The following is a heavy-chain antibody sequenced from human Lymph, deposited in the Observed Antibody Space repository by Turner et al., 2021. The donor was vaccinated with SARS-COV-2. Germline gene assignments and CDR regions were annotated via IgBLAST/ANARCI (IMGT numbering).Heavy chain of an antibody. D-gene: IGHD6-6*01. J-gene: IGHJ5*02. V-gene: IGHV3-33*05. CDR2: ILYDGSFK. Sequence: QVQLVESGGGVVQPGGSLRLSCAASGFTFSTYGMPWVRQAPGKGLEWVAGILYDGSFKYYGDSGKGRFTISRDNSKNTLYLQMNSLRAEDTAVYYCARDYSSSSYLVSWFDPWGQGTLVTVSS. CDR1: GFTFSTYG. CDR3: ARDYSSSSYLVSWFDP.